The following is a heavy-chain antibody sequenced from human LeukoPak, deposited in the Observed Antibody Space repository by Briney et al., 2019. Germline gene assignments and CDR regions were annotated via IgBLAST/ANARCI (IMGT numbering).Heavy chain of an antibody. CDR2: IRSKAYGGTT. Sequence: PGRSLRLSCTASGFTFGDYAMSWVRQAPGKGLEWVGFIRSKAYGGTTEYAASVKGRFTISRDDSKSIAYLQMNSLKTEDTAVYYCTGVGSITIFGVVNTGPDYWGQGTLVTVSS. V-gene: IGHV3-49*04. D-gene: IGHD3-3*01. J-gene: IGHJ4*02. CDR1: GFTFGDYA. CDR3: TGVGSITIFGVVNTGPDY.